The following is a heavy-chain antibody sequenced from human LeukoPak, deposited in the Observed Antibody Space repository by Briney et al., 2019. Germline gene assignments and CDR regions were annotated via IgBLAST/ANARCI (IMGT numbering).Heavy chain of an antibody. J-gene: IGHJ6*03. CDR3: ARDNEVGATDYYYYMDV. V-gene: IGHV3-21*01. Sequence: GGSLRLSCAASGLTFSSYSMNWVRQAPGKGLEWVSSISSSSSYIYYADSVKGRFTISRDNAKNSLYLQMNSLRAEDTAVYYCARDNEVGATDYYYYMDVWGKGTTVTVSS. CDR1: GLTFSSYS. D-gene: IGHD1-26*01. CDR2: ISSSSSYI.